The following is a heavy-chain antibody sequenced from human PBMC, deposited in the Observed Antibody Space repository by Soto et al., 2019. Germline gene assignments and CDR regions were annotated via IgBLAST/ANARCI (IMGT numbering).Heavy chain of an antibody. CDR1: GFFISSGNY. Sequence: LSLTCAVSGFFISSGNYWGWIRKPPGKGLEWIGSIFHGGNTYYNPSLKSRVTISVDMSENQFSLKLNSVTAADTAVYYCARARWYDAFDVWGQGTVVTVSS. CDR3: ARARWYDAFDV. D-gene: IGHD2-15*01. CDR2: IFHGGNT. J-gene: IGHJ3*01. V-gene: IGHV4-38-2*01.